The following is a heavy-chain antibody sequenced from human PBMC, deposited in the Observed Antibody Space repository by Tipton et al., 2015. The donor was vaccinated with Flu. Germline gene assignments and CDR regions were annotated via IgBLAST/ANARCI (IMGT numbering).Heavy chain of an antibody. Sequence: QMQLVQSGAEVKKPGASVKVSCKASGYIFTGYLIHWVRQAPGQGLEWMGWISPDSGGTNYAQDFQGRVTVTRDTSISTAYMELSRLTFDDTAVYYCAGGLAGDGNFDYWGQGTLLTVSS. CDR3: AGGLAGDGNFDY. CDR1: GYIFTGYL. CDR2: ISPDSGGT. V-gene: IGHV1-2*02. J-gene: IGHJ4*02. D-gene: IGHD5-24*01.